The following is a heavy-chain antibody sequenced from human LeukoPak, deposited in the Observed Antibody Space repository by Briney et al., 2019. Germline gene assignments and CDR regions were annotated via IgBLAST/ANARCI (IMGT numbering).Heavy chain of an antibody. CDR3: ARGKRLRITIFGMPHYYYYMDV. Sequence: GASVKVSCKTSGYLFTRKSISWVRQAPGQGLEWMGWISTYNGNTRYAQRFQGRVTMTTDTATNTVYMDMRSLRPDDTAVYYCARGKRLRITIFGMPHYYYYMDVWGKGTTVTVSS. D-gene: IGHD3-3*01. CDR1: GYLFTRKS. J-gene: IGHJ6*03. V-gene: IGHV1-18*01. CDR2: ISTYNGNT.